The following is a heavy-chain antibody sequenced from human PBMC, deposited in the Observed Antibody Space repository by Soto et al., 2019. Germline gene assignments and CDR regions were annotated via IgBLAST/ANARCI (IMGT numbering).Heavy chain of an antibody. J-gene: IGHJ4*02. Sequence: SVKVSCEASGGTFSSYALSWVRQAPGQGLEWMGGIIPIVGTASYAQKFQGRVTITADKSTSTAYMELSSLSSEDTAVYYCARSDSSLVPYWGQGTLVTASS. CDR3: ARSDSSLVPY. D-gene: IGHD3-10*01. V-gene: IGHV1-69*06. CDR2: IIPIVGTA. CDR1: GGTFSSYA.